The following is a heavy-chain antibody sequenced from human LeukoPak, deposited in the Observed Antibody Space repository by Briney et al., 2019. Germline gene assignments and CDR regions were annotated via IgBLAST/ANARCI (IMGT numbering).Heavy chain of an antibody. J-gene: IGHJ4*02. CDR3: ARGSGPGVTTIDS. D-gene: IGHD4-17*01. CDR2: IYYSGST. V-gene: IGHV4-59*08. Sequence: PSETLSLTCTVSGGSISSYYWSWIRQPPGKGLEWIGYIYYSGSTKYNPSLKSRVTISVDTSKNQFSLKLNSVTAADTAVYYCARGSGPGVTTIDSWGQGTLVIVSS. CDR1: GGSISSYY.